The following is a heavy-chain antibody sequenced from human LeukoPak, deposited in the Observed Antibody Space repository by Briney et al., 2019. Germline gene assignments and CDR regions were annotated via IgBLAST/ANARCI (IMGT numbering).Heavy chain of an antibody. D-gene: IGHD4-11*01. V-gene: IGHV3-66*01. Sequence: PGGALRLSCVASGFTVSTNYMTWVRQAPGKGLEWVSLIYSGGRTYFAESEKGRFTISRDDSENTLYLHMKSLRAEDTAVYYCARETTTSGAFDIWGQGTMVTVSS. CDR1: GFTVSTNY. J-gene: IGHJ3*02. CDR2: IYSGGRT. CDR3: ARETTTSGAFDI.